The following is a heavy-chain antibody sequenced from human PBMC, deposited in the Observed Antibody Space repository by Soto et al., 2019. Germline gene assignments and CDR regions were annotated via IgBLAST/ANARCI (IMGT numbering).Heavy chain of an antibody. CDR1: GGSISSGGYS. CDR3: ARRRGLPYYYGMDV. J-gene: IGHJ6*02. Sequence: QLQLQESGSGLVKPSQTLSLTCAVSGGSISSGGYSWSWIRQPPGKGLEWIGYIYHSGSTYYNPSLKSRVTISVDRAKNQFSLKLSSVTAADTAVYYCARRRGLPYYYGMDVWGQGTTVTVSS. CDR2: IYHSGST. D-gene: IGHD2-21*01. V-gene: IGHV4-30-2*01.